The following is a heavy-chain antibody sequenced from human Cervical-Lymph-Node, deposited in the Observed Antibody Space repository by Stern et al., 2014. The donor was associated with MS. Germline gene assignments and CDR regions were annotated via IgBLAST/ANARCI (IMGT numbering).Heavy chain of an antibody. Sequence: EVQLVESGGGLVQPGGSLRLSCAASGFTFSTYAFSWVRQAPGKGLEWVSSISDSGVYTYYGDSVKGRFTISRDNSKSMLYLEMQSLRAEDTAVYHCAKDLGRGVVVVPLYGLDVWGQGTTVTVSS. CDR2: ISDSGVYT. CDR1: GFTFSTYA. D-gene: IGHD2-2*01. V-gene: IGHV3-23*04. CDR3: AKDLGRGVVVVPLYGLDV. J-gene: IGHJ6*02.